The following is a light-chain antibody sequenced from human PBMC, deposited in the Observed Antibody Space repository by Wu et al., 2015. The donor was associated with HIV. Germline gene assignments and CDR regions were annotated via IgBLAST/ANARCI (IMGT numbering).Light chain of an antibody. CDR2: KAS. CDR1: QSISNW. V-gene: IGKV1-5*03. Sequence: DIQMTQSPSTLSASVGDRVTITCRTSQSISNWLAWYQHKPGKAPKLLIYKASSLESGVPSIFSGSGSGTEFTLTISSLRPDDVATYYCQQYNTYPWTFGQGTKVEVK. CDR3: QQYNTYPWT. J-gene: IGKJ1*01.